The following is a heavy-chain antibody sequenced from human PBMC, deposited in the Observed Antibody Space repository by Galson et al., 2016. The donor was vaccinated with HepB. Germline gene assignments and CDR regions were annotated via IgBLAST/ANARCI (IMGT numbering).Heavy chain of an antibody. CDR1: GFTFNNYW. CDR3: ANLRFLEWFDDY. Sequence: SLRLSCAASGFTFNNYWMTWVRQAPGKGLEWVSRINSDGGTSAYADSVKGRFTISRDNAKNTLYLRMNSLRAEDTAVYYCANLRFLEWFDDYWGQGTLVTVSS. D-gene: IGHD3-3*01. CDR2: INSDGGTS. J-gene: IGHJ4*02. V-gene: IGHV3-74*01.